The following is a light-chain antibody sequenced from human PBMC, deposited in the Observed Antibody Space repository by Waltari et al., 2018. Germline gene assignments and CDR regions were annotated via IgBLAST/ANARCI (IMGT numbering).Light chain of an antibody. V-gene: IGKV3-15*01. CDR3: HQYSNLYT. Sequence: EIVMTQSPATLSVSPGERATLSCRASQSVSTNLAWYQQKPGQGPRLLIYGASTRATGIPARFSGSGSGTEFTRTISSLQSEDLAVYYCHQYSNLYTFGQGTKLEIK. CDR1: QSVSTN. J-gene: IGKJ2*01. CDR2: GAS.